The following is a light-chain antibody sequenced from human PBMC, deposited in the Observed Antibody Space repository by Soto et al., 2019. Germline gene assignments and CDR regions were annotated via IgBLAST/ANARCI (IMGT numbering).Light chain of an antibody. J-gene: IGKJ1*01. Sequence: EIVLTQSPGTLSLSTGERATLSCRASQSVSSSYLAWYQQKPGQAPRLLLYGASSRATGIPDRFSGSGSGPDFTLTISRLEPEDFAVYYCQQYGSSPWTFGQGTKVEIK. CDR1: QSVSSSY. V-gene: IGKV3-20*01. CDR3: QQYGSSPWT. CDR2: GAS.